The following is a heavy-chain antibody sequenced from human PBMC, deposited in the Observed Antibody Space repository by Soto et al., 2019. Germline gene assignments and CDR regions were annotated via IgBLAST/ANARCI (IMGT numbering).Heavy chain of an antibody. CDR1: GFTFSRVS. D-gene: IGHD3-22*01. J-gene: IGHJ4*02. V-gene: IGHV3-21*01. CDR3: AREDYYDSSGPPDC. Sequence: GGSLRLSCEASGFTFSRVSMNWVRQVPGKGLEWVASISSGSSDTWYADSVKGRFIISRDNAQNSLFLQMNTLRPEDTAMYYCAREDYYDSSGPPDCWGQGTLVTVSS. CDR2: ISSGSSDT.